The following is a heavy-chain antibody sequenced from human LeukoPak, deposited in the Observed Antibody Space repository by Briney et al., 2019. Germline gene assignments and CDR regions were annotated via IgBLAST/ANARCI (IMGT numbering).Heavy chain of an antibody. CDR3: AREGLGELTLDY. CDR1: GYSFTDYI. CDR2: IGTYNGNT. D-gene: IGHD3-16*01. V-gene: IGHV1-18*01. J-gene: IGHJ4*02. Sequence: ASVKVSCKTSGYSFTDYIIAWVRQAPGQGLEWLGWIGTYNGNTNYAQKLQGRVTMTTDTSTNTAYMELRSLRSDDTAVYYCAREGLGELTLDYWGQGTLVTVSS.